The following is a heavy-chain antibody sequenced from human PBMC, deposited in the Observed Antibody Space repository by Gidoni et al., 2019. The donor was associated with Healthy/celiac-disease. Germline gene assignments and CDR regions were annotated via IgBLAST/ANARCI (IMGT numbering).Heavy chain of an antibody. CDR2: IIPIFGTA. CDR3: ARDGVPAATHYYYYYMDV. CDR1: GGTFSSYA. J-gene: IGHJ6*03. V-gene: IGHV1-69*06. D-gene: IGHD2-2*01. Sequence: QVQLVQSGAEVKKPGSSVKVSCKASGGTFSSYAISWVRQAPGQGLEWMGGIIPIFGTANYAQKFQGRVTITADKSTSTAYMELSSLRSEDTAVYYCARDGVPAATHYYYYYMDVWGKGTTVTVSS.